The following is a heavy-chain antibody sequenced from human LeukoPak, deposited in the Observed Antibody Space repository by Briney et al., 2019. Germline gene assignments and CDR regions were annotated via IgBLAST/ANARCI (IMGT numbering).Heavy chain of an antibody. Sequence: PGGSLRLSCAASGFTFSSYGMSWVRQAPGKGLEWVSAISGSGGSTYYADSVKGRFTISRDNSKNTLYLQMNSLRAEDTAVYYCAREPDRRLATYYFDYWGQGTLVTVSS. CDR3: AREPDRRLATYYFDY. V-gene: IGHV3-23*01. D-gene: IGHD6-19*01. CDR1: GFTFSSYG. J-gene: IGHJ4*02. CDR2: ISGSGGST.